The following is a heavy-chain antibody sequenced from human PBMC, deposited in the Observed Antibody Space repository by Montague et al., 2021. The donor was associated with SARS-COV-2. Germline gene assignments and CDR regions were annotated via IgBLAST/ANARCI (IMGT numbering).Heavy chain of an antibody. Sequence: SETLSPTCTVPGGSFIGYYWGWIRQPPGKGLEWIGEINHNGNTQYNPSLKSRLTMSLDTSRTHISLQVTSVTAADTAVYFCARRLYSFGSGTYRDWGQGTLVTVSS. CDR3: ARRLYSFGSGTYRD. D-gene: IGHD3-10*01. CDR2: INHNGNT. V-gene: IGHV4-34*01. J-gene: IGHJ4*02. CDR1: GGSFIGYY.